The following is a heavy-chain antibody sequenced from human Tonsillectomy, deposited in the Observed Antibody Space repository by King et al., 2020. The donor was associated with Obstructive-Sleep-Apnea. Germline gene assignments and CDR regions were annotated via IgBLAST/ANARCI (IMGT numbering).Heavy chain of an antibody. CDR2: ISGTSGRT. CDR1: GFTFSSYA. J-gene: IGHJ4*02. CDR3: AKGPLAIVATIRHYFDS. D-gene: IGHD5-12*01. V-gene: IGHV3-23*04. Sequence: VQLVESGGGLVQPGGSLRLSCAASGFTFSSYAMSWVRQAPGKGLEWVSAISGTSGRTYYADSVKGRFTISRDNSKNTLYLQMNSLRAEDTAVYYRAKGPLAIVATIRHYFDSWGQGTLVTVSS.